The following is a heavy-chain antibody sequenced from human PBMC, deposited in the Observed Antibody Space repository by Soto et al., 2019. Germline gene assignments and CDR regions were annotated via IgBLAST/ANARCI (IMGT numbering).Heavy chain of an antibody. V-gene: IGHV3-23*01. J-gene: IGHJ4*02. CDR2: ISGSGGST. CDR3: AKRGLLLWFGEPRYYFDY. Sequence: LRLSCAASGFTFSSYAMSWVRQAPGKGLEWVSAISGSGGSTYYADSVKGRFTISRDNSKNTLYLQMNSLRAEDTAVYYCAKRGLLLWFGEPRYYFDYWGQGTLVTVSS. D-gene: IGHD3-10*01. CDR1: GFTFSSYA.